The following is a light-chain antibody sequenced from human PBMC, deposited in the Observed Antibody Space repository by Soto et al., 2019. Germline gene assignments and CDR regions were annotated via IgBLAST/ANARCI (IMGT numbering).Light chain of an antibody. CDR2: EAS. Sequence: DVQMTRSPSTLSASLGYMVTITGRASQSISSCLAWYQQKPGTAPKLLIYEASTLESGVPSRFSGSRSGTEFTLTISSLEPEDFAVYYCQQRSSWPLTFGGGTKVDI. CDR1: QSISSC. V-gene: IGKV1-5*03. CDR3: QQRSSWPLT. J-gene: IGKJ4*01.